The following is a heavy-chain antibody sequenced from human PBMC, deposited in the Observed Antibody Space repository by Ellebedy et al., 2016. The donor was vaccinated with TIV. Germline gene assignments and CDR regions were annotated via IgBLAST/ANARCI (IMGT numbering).Heavy chain of an antibody. CDR2: ISWNSGSI. CDR3: AKDDTASAFDY. D-gene: IGHD5-18*01. Sequence: SLKISCAASGFTFDDYAMHWVRQAPGKGLEWVSGISWNSGSIGYADSVKGRFTISRDNAKNSLYLQMNSLRAEDTALYYCAKDDTASAFDYWGQGTLVTVSS. CDR1: GFTFDDYA. J-gene: IGHJ4*02. V-gene: IGHV3-9*01.